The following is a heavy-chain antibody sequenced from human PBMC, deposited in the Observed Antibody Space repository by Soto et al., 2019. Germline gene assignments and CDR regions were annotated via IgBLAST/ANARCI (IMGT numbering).Heavy chain of an antibody. CDR3: ARGRISPWIQQWLGAFDI. D-gene: IGHD5-18*01. CDR1: GFTVSSSY. Sequence: EVQLVESGGGLIQPGESLRLSCAASGFTVSSSYMTWVRQAPGKGLQWVSLTYSGGNTFYADSVKGRFTISRDASKNTLYLQMNSLRGEDTAMYFCARGRISPWIQQWLGAFDIWGQGTMVTVSS. V-gene: IGHV3-53*01. J-gene: IGHJ3*02. CDR2: TYSGGNT.